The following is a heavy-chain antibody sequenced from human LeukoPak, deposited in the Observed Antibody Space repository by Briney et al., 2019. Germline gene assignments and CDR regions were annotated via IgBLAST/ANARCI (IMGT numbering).Heavy chain of an antibody. D-gene: IGHD1-26*01. Sequence: SVKVSCKASGYTFTSYAMNWVRQAPGQGLEWMGWIIPIFGTANYAQKFQGRVTITADESTSTAYMELSSLRSEDTAVYYCARTRSWELLSPFGYWGQGTLVTVSS. J-gene: IGHJ4*02. CDR2: IIPIFGTA. CDR1: GYTFTSYA. V-gene: IGHV1-69*13. CDR3: ARTRSWELLSPFGY.